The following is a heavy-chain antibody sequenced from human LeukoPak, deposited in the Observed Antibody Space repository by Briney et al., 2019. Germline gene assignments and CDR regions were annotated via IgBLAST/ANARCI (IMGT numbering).Heavy chain of an antibody. Sequence: ASVKVSCKASGYTFSSYGIGWVRQAPGQGLEWMGWISAYNGNTNYAQKLQGRVTMTTDTSTGTAYMELRSLRSDDTAVYYCARDSRYYDSSGYYYEDAFDIWGQGTMVTVSS. V-gene: IGHV1-18*01. CDR2: ISAYNGNT. CDR3: ARDSRYYDSSGYYYEDAFDI. J-gene: IGHJ3*02. D-gene: IGHD3-22*01. CDR1: GYTFSSYG.